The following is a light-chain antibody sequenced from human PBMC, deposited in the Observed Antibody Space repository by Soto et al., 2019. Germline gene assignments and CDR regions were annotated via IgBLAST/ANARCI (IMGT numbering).Light chain of an antibody. Sequence: SYELTQPPSVSVSPGQTASITCSGERLGDKYACWYQQKPGQSPVLVIYQDNKRPSGIPERFSGSNSGNTATLTISGTQPMDEADYYCQAWDSNTGVFGTGTKVTVL. CDR3: QAWDSNTGV. J-gene: IGLJ1*01. CDR1: RLGDKY. V-gene: IGLV3-1*01. CDR2: QDN.